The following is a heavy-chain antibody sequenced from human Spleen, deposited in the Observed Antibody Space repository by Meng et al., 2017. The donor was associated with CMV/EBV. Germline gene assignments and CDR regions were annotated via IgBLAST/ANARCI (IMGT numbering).Heavy chain of an antibody. CDR2: INPNSGGT. CDR1: TFTGYY. J-gene: IGHJ4*02. CDR3: ARGQRYCGGDCGYYFDY. V-gene: IGHV1-2*02. Sequence: TFTGYYIHWGRQAPGQGLEWMGWINPNSGGTNSAQKCQGRVTMTRDTSISTAYMELRWLRSDDTAVYFCARGQRYCGGDCGYYFDYWGQGTLVTVSS. D-gene: IGHD2-21*01.